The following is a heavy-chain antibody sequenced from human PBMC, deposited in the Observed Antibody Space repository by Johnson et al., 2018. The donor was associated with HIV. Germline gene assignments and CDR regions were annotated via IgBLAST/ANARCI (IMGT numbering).Heavy chain of an antibody. CDR3: AKEGAAVIHFDI. CDR1: GFTFDDYV. J-gene: IGHJ3*02. D-gene: IGHD6-13*01. Sequence: VESGGGLVQPGRSLRLSCAASGFTFDDYVMHWVRQAPGKGLEWVSGISWNSGSIGYADSVKGRFTISRDNAKNSLYLQMNSLRAEDTALYYCAKEGAAVIHFDIWGQGTMVTVSS. V-gene: IGHV3-9*01. CDR2: ISWNSGSI.